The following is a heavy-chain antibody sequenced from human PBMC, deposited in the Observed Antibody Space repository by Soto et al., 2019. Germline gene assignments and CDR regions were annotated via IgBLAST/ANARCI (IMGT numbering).Heavy chain of an antibody. CDR3: ARDGTAWKPFDY. CDR1: GFTFSAYS. D-gene: IGHD1-1*01. J-gene: IGHJ4*02. Sequence: EVQLVESGGGLVNPGGSLRLSCAASGFTFSAYSMKWVRQAPGKGLEWVSLISESSSKIYYADSVKGRFTISRDDAKNSLTLQMNSLRAEDTAIYYFARDGTAWKPFDYWGQGTLVTVSS. CDR2: ISESSSKI. V-gene: IGHV3-21*06.